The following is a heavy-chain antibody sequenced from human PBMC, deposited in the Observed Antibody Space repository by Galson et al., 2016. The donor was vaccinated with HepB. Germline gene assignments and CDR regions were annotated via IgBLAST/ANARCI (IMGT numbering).Heavy chain of an antibody. Sequence: TLSLTCTVSGGSISSGGYYWSWIRQHPGKGLEWIGYIYCSGSTYYNPSLKGRVTISVDTSMHQFSLKLSSVTAADTAVYYCARERQSDCSGGSCYSINYQYYGMDVWGQGTTVTASS. J-gene: IGHJ6*02. CDR1: GGSISSGGYY. V-gene: IGHV4-31*03. CDR3: ARERQSDCSGGSCYSINYQYYGMDV. CDR2: IYCSGST. D-gene: IGHD2-15*01.